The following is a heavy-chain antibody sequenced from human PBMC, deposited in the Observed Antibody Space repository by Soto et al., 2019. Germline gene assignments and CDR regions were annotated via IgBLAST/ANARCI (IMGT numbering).Heavy chain of an antibody. CDR3: AGRPCTQADCFLNGYAP. CDR2: INPDDGAT. CDR1: GYSFARYF. V-gene: IGHV1-46*03. J-gene: IGHJ5*02. Sequence: QVQLVQSGTEVKQPGTSVKVSCMASGYSFARYFIHWVRQAPGQGLEWMAIINPDDGATGYAQNFKARVTVTSTRSTAPVKMELSSLTPDDTAVYYGAGRPCTQADCFLNGYAPWGQETLVIVS. D-gene: IGHD2-21*02.